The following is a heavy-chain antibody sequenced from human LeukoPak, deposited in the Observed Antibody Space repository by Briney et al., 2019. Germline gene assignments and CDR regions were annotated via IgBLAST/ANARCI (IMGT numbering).Heavy chain of an antibody. Sequence: ASVKVSCKASGYTFTSYDINWVRQATGQGLEWMGWMNPNSGNTGYARKFQGRVTMTRNTSISTAYMELSSLRSEDTAVYYCARGTGRCSGGSCYPYYYYYYMDVWGKGTTATVSS. CDR1: GYTFTSYD. V-gene: IGHV1-8*01. CDR2: MNPNSGNT. J-gene: IGHJ6*03. CDR3: ARGTGRCSGGSCYPYYYYYYMDV. D-gene: IGHD2-15*01.